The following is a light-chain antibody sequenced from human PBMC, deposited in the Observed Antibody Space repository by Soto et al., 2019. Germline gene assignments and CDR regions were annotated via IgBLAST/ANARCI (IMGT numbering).Light chain of an antibody. J-gene: IGKJ3*01. CDR1: QSLSSSY. CDR2: GAS. Sequence: EIVLTQSPGTLSLSPGERATLSCRASQSLSSSYLAWYQQKPGQAPRLLIYGASSRATGIPDRFSGSGSGKDLTITISRLEPEDFAVYYCQQYVSSPVTFGPGTKVDIK. CDR3: QQYVSSPVT. V-gene: IGKV3-20*01.